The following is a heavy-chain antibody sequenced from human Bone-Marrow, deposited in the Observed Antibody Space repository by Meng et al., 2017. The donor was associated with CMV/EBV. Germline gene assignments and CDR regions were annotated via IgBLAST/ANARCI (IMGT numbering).Heavy chain of an antibody. D-gene: IGHD3-16*01. V-gene: IGHV1-69*02. CDR2: IIPILGIA. CDR1: GGTFSSYT. CDR3: AMKLRSSLSYFDY. Sequence: SVKVSCKASGGTFSSYTISWVRQAPGQGLEWMGRIIPILGIANYAQKFQGRVTITADKSTSTAYMELSSLRSEDTAVYYCAMKLRSSLSYFDYWGQGTLVTVSS. J-gene: IGHJ4*02.